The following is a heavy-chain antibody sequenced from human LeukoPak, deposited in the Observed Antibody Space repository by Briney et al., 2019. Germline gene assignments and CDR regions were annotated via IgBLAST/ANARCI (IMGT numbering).Heavy chain of an antibody. CDR1: GYRFTAYP. Sequence: ASVTVSFKTSGYRFTAYPLHWVRQAPGQGLEWLGWMNPHSGETSNAQKFQGRVTMTRDTSISVAYMELSSLRSDDTAVYYCARGMDAEAFQNCGQGTLVTVSS. CDR3: ARGMDAEAFQN. CDR2: MNPHSGET. D-gene: IGHD2-2*01. J-gene: IGHJ1*01. V-gene: IGHV1-2*02.